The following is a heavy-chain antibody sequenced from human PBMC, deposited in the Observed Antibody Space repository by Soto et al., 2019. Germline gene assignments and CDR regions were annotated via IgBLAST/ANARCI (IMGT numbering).Heavy chain of an antibody. J-gene: IGHJ4*02. Sequence: GGSLRLSCAVSGFTFSNYAMSWVRQAPGKGLEWVSVISGAGGSTFYADSVKGRFTISRDNSRNTLYLQMNSLRAEDTAVYYFAKGVSEYCNGVVCYPFDFWGQGTLVTVSS. CDR2: ISGAGGST. CDR3: AKGVSEYCNGVVCYPFDF. V-gene: IGHV3-23*01. CDR1: GFTFSNYA. D-gene: IGHD2-8*02.